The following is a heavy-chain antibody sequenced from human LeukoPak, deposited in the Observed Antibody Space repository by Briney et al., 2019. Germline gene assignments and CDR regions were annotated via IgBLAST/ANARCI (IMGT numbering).Heavy chain of an antibody. J-gene: IGHJ6*02. Sequence: GGSLRLSCAASGFTFSTYWMHWVRQAPGKGLVWVSRINSDGSSTSYADSVKGRFTISIDNAKNTLYLQMNSLSAEDTAVYYCARAQFGGDGPSHYYNYYGMDVWGQGTTVTVSS. CDR3: ARAQFGGDGPSHYYNYYGMDV. V-gene: IGHV3-74*01. D-gene: IGHD2-21*02. CDR2: INSDGSST. CDR1: GFTFSTYW.